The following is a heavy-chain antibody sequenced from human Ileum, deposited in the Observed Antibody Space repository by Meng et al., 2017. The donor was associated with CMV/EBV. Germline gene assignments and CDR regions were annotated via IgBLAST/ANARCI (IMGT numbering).Heavy chain of an antibody. D-gene: IGHD2-21*02. CDR2: ICWYDVT. V-gene: IGHV2-5*01. J-gene: IGHJ4*02. CDR1: GFSLTTSARG. Sequence: QLNVSTSGPPLVKTPRTSALTLTFSGFSLTTSARGVVSIRHPPVHSMEWLDLICWYDVTRYSPSLNNRPTMPKDASKYQVVLSMTSMCPVNTATYYCAQTVSVRDYSQSWGQGTLVTVSS. CDR3: AQTVSVRDYSQS.